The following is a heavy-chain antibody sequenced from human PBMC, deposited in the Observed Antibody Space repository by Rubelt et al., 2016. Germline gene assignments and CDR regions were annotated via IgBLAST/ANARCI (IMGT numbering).Heavy chain of an antibody. CDR1: GGSISNYY. CDR2: INHSGST. CDR3: ARDSPSPD. V-gene: IGHV4-59*12. Sequence: QVQLQESGPGLVKPSETLSLTCTVSGGSISNYYWSWIRQPPGKGLEWIGEINHSGSTNYNPSLKSRVTISVDTSKNQVSRKLSSVTAADTAVYYWARDSPSPDWGQGTLVTVSS. J-gene: IGHJ4*02.